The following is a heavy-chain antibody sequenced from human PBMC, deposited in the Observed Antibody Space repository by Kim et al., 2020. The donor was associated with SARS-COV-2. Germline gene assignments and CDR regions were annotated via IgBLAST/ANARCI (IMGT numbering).Heavy chain of an antibody. V-gene: IGHV3-30*04. J-gene: IGHJ4*02. CDR1: GFTFSSYA. CDR2: ISYDGSNK. D-gene: IGHD2-15*01. CDR3: AREWHTVVTGFDS. Sequence: GGSLRLSCAASGFTFSSYAMHWVRQAPGKGLEWVAVISYDGSNKYYADSVKGRFTISRDKSKNTLYLQMNSLRAEDTAVYYCAREWHTVVTGFDSWGQGTLVTVSS.